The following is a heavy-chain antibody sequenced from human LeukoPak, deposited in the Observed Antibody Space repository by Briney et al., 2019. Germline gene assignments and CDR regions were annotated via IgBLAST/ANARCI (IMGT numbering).Heavy chain of an antibody. CDR3: AIPVAAGGAFDF. Sequence: SETLSLTCTVSGGSISSYYWSWIRQPPGKGLEWIGYIYHSGSTNYNPSLKSRVTISVDTSKNQFSLKLSSVTAADTAVYYCAIPVAAGGAFDFWGQGTMVTVSS. CDR2: IYHSGST. J-gene: IGHJ3*01. CDR1: GGSISSYY. D-gene: IGHD6-13*01. V-gene: IGHV4-59*08.